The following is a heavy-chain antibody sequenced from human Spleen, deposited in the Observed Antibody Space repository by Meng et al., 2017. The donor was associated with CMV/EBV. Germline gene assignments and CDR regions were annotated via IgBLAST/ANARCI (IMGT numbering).Heavy chain of an antibody. D-gene: IGHD1-26*01. CDR3: ATLVGATLFDY. Sequence: SCAASGFTFSSYAMHWVRQAPGKGLEWVAVISYDGSNKYYADSVKGRFTISRDNSKNTLYLQMNSLRAEDTAVYYCATLVGATLFDYWGQGTLVTVSS. J-gene: IGHJ4*02. V-gene: IGHV3-30*04. CDR2: ISYDGSNK. CDR1: GFTFSSYA.